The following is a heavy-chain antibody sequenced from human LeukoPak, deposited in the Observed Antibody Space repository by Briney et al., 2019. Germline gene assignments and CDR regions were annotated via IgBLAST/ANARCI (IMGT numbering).Heavy chain of an antibody. V-gene: IGHV1-2*06. J-gene: IGHJ5*02. CDR2: ISPNSGAT. CDR1: GYTFTDYY. CDR3: AGGLGRITMIVVVPRFDP. Sequence: ASVKVSCKASGYTFTDYYVHWVRLVPGQGLEWMGRISPNSGATNYAEKFRGRVTMARDTSINTVYMEMSSLRSDDTAVYYCAGGLGRITMIVVVPRFDPWGQGTLVTVSS. D-gene: IGHD3-22*01.